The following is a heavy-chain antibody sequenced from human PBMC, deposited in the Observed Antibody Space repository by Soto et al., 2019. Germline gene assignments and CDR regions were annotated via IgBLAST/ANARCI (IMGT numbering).Heavy chain of an antibody. CDR1: SGSIRVLSYY. D-gene: IGHD1-20*01. Sequence: SETLSLTCTVSSGSIRVLSYYWTLIRQTPGKGLEWVGSSYYSGTSYFNPALKGRVTISVDTSTNQFSLRLTSVTAADTAVYYCTRRYNWNDYYFDPWGQGTLVTVSS. J-gene: IGHJ5*02. CDR2: SYYSGTS. CDR3: TRRYNWNDYYFDP. V-gene: IGHV4-39*01.